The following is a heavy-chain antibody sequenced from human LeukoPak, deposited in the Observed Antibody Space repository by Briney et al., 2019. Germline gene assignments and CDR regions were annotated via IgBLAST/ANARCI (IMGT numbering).Heavy chain of an antibody. V-gene: IGHV4-59*12. CDR2: IYYSGST. D-gene: IGHD4-17*01. Sequence: SETLSLTCTVSGGSISSYYWSWIRQPPGKGLEWIGYIYYSGSTYYNPSLKSRVTISVDTSKNQFSLKLSSVTAADTAVYYCARMTTVSLGAFDIWGQGTMVTVSS. J-gene: IGHJ3*02. CDR1: GGSISSYY. CDR3: ARMTTVSLGAFDI.